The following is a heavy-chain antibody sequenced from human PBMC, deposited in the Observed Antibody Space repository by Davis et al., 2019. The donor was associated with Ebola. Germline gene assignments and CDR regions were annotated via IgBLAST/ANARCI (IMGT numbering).Heavy chain of an antibody. Sequence: PGGSLRLSCEASGFTFNTYWMYWVRQAPGKGLVCVSRINSDGSSTTYADSVRGRFTISRDNAKSTLFLQMNSLRAEDAAVYYCARQLRFLAWSGYMDVWGKGITVTVSS. CDR2: INSDGSST. V-gene: IGHV3-74*01. CDR1: GFTFNTYW. CDR3: ARQLRFLAWSGYMDV. J-gene: IGHJ6*03. D-gene: IGHD3-3*01.